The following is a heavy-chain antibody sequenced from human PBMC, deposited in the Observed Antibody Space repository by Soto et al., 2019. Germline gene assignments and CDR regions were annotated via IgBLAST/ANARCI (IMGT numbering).Heavy chain of an antibody. CDR1: GYTFTGYY. V-gene: IGHV1-2*02. CDR2: INPNSGGT. J-gene: IGHJ6*02. CDR3: ARGPDYTVVADSYYYYGMDV. D-gene: IGHD2-15*01. Sequence: ASVKVSCKASGYTFTGYYMHWVRQAPGQGLEWMGWINPNSGGTNYAQKFQGRVTMTRDTSISTAYMELSRLRSDDTAVYYCARGPDYTVVADSYYYYGMDVWGQGTTVTVSS.